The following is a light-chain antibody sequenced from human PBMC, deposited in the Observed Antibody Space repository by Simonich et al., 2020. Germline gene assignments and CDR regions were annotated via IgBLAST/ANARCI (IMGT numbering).Light chain of an antibody. Sequence: QSVLTQPPSASGTPGQRVTISCSGSSSNTGSNTVNWYQQLPGTAPKLLIYVNNQRPSGVPDRFSCSKSGTSASLAISGLRSEDEADYYCAAWDDSLSGRVVFGGGTKLTVL. V-gene: IGLV1-44*01. CDR3: AAWDDSLSGRVV. J-gene: IGLJ2*01. CDR2: VNN. CDR1: SSNTGSNT.